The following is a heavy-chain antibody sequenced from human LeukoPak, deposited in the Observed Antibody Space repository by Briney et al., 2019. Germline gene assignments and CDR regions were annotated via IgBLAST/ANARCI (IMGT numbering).Heavy chain of an antibody. V-gene: IGHV1-69*13. Sequence: SVKVSCKASGYTFTSYAISWVRQAPGQGLEWMGGIIPIFGTANYAQKFQGRVTITADESTSTAYMELSSLRSEDTAVYYCAGLETFGITGTTSWFDPWGQGTLVTVSS. D-gene: IGHD1-7*01. J-gene: IGHJ5*02. CDR1: GYTFTSYA. CDR3: AGLETFGITGTTSWFDP. CDR2: IIPIFGTA.